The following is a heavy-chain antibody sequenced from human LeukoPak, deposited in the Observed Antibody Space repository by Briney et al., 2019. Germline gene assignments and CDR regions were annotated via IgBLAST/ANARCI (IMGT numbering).Heavy chain of an antibody. Sequence: SPETLSLTCAVSGGSISSYYWSWIRQPPGKGLKWIGYIYYSGSTNYNPSLKSRVTISVDTSKNQFSLKLSSVTAADTAVYYCARVWFGAVAGRYYYYMDVWGKGTTVTVSS. CDR3: ARVWFGAVAGRYYYYMDV. V-gene: IGHV4-59*01. CDR2: IYYSGST. CDR1: GGSISSYY. J-gene: IGHJ6*03. D-gene: IGHD6-19*01.